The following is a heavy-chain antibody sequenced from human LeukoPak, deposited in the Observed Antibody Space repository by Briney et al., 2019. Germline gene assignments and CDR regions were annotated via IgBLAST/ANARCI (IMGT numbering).Heavy chain of an antibody. D-gene: IGHD3-16*01. CDR1: GCTFSSYE. CDR2: ISSSGSTI. CDR3: ASNMGKC. V-gene: IGHV3-48*03. J-gene: IGHJ4*02. Sequence: GGSLRLSCAASGCTFSSYEMNWVRQAPGKGLEWVSYISSSGSTIYYADSAKGRSTISRDNATNSPYLQMNSLRAEDTAVYYCASNMGKCWGQGTLVTVSS.